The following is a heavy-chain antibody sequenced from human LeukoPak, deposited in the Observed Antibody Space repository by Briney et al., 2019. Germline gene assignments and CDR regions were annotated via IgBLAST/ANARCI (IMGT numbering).Heavy chain of an antibody. D-gene: IGHD2-15*01. V-gene: IGHV3-73*01. Sequence: GESLKLSCAASGFTLSDSIIHWVRQASGKGLEWVGRIRSKTNSYATAYAASVNGRFTISRDDSKNTAYLRMNSLKTEDTAVYYCTRQDCSGGPCSFVDYWGQGTLVTVSS. CDR3: TRQDCSGGPCSFVDY. CDR2: IRSKTNSYAT. J-gene: IGHJ4*02. CDR1: GFTLSDSI.